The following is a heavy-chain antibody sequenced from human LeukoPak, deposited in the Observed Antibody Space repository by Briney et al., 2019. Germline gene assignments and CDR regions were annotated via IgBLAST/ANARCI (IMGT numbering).Heavy chain of an antibody. CDR2: IKQDGNEK. CDR1: GFTFNSYC. J-gene: IGHJ4*02. Sequence: PGGSLRLSCAASGFTFNSYCMSWVRQAPGKGLEWVANIKQDGNEKYYVDSVKGRFTISRDNAKNSLYLQMNSLRAEDTAVYYCARDSPTAAAFGYWGQGTLVTVSS. D-gene: IGHD6-13*01. V-gene: IGHV3-7*03. CDR3: ARDSPTAAAFGY.